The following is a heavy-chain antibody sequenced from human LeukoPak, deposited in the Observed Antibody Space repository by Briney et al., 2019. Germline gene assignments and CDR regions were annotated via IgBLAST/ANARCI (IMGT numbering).Heavy chain of an antibody. D-gene: IGHD6-19*01. Sequence: ASVKVSCKASGYTFPNYAIHWVRQTPGQRLEWMGWINAGNGNTKYSQKFQGRVTITRDTSASTAYMELSSLRSEDTAVYYCARTRVEQWLVWLDYWGQGTLVTVSS. CDR2: INAGNGNT. J-gene: IGHJ4*02. V-gene: IGHV1-3*01. CDR1: GYTFPNYA. CDR3: ARTRVEQWLVWLDY.